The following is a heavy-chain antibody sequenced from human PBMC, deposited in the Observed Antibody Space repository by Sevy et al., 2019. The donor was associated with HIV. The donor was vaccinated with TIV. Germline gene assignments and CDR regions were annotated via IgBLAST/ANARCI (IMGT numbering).Heavy chain of an antibody. CDR3: AKGGRSYGDSYFDH. CDR2: IRGSGNSA. V-gene: IGHV3-23*01. CDR1: GFTFSISA. D-gene: IGHD5-18*01. Sequence: GGSLRLSCAASGFTFSISAMTWVRQAPGKGLEWVSVIRGSGNSAYYADPGKGRFTISRDNSKNTLSLQMNSLRAEDTAVYYCAKGGRSYGDSYFDHWGQGTLVTVSS. J-gene: IGHJ4*02.